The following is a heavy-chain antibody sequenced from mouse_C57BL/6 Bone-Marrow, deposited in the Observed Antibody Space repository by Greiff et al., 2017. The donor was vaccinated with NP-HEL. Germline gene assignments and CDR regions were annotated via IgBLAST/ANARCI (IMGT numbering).Heavy chain of an antibody. CDR1: GYTFTNYW. Sequence: VQLQQSGAELVRPGTSVKMSCKASGYTFTNYWIGWAKQRPGHGLEWIGDIYPGGGYTNYNEKFKGKATLTAAKSSSTAYMQVSSLTSEDSAIYYCARCCWFFDVWGKGTTVTVSS. CDR3: ARCCWFFDV. V-gene: IGHV1-63*01. J-gene: IGHJ1*03. CDR2: IYPGGGYT.